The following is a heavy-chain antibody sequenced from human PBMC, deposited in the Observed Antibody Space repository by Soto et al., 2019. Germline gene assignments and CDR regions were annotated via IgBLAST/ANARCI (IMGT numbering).Heavy chain of an antibody. J-gene: IGHJ6*02. CDR2: IIPIFGTA. D-gene: IGHD3-22*01. V-gene: IGHV1-69*01. CDR1: GGTFSSYA. CDR3: ARGADTYDSSGYYSQAYYYGMDV. Sequence: QVQLVQSGAEVKKPGSSVKVSCKASGGTFSSYAISWVRQAPGQGLEWMGGIIPIFGTANYAQKFQGRVTITEEESKSTAYMELSRLRSDDTAVYYCARGADTYDSSGYYSQAYYYGMDVWGQGTTVTVA.